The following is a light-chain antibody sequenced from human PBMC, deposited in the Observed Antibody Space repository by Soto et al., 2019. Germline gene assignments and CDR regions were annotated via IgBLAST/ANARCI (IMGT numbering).Light chain of an antibody. Sequence: EIVMTQSPATLSVSPGERATLSCRASQSVSSYLAWYQQKPGQAPRPLIYGVSSRATGIPDRFSGSGSGTDSTLTISRLEPEDFAVYYCQQYDSSPRTFGQGTKVDIK. CDR2: GVS. V-gene: IGKV3-20*01. CDR1: QSVSSY. CDR3: QQYDSSPRT. J-gene: IGKJ1*01.